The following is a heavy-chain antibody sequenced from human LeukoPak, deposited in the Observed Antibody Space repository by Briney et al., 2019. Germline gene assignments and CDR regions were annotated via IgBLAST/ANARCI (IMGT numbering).Heavy chain of an antibody. Sequence: PSETLSLTCAVYGGSFSGYYWSWIRQPPGKGLEWIGEINHSGSTNYNPSLESRVTISVDTSKNQFSLKLSSVTAADTAVYYCASSIAAAASLYFDYWGQGTLVTVSS. CDR2: INHSGST. J-gene: IGHJ4*02. CDR3: ASSIAAAASLYFDY. D-gene: IGHD6-13*01. CDR1: GGSFSGYY. V-gene: IGHV4-34*01.